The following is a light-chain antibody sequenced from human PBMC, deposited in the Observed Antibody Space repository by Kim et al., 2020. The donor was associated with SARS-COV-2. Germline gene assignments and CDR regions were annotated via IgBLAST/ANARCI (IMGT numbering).Light chain of an antibody. V-gene: IGLV2-14*03. Sequence: QSALTQPASVSGSPGQSITISCTGTSSDIGGYNYVSWYQQHPGNAPKLMIYGVTNRPSGVSNRFSGSKSGNTASLTISGLQAEDEADYYCSSYTISNTLVVFGGGTQLTVL. CDR3: SSYTISNTLVV. J-gene: IGLJ3*02. CDR1: SSDIGGYNY. CDR2: GVT.